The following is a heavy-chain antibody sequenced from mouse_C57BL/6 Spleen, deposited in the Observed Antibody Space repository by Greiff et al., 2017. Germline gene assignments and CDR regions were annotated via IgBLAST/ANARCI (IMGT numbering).Heavy chain of an antibody. CDR3: AGDPPYGSSYFDY. Sequence: DVMLVESGGGLVKPGGSLKLSCAASGFTFSSYAMSWVRQTPEKRLEWVATISDGGSYTYYPDNVKGRFTISRDNAKNNLYLQMSHLRSEDTAMYYCAGDPPYGSSYFDYWGQGTTLTVSS. CDR1: GFTFSSYA. J-gene: IGHJ2*01. D-gene: IGHD1-1*01. V-gene: IGHV5-4*01. CDR2: ISDGGSYT.